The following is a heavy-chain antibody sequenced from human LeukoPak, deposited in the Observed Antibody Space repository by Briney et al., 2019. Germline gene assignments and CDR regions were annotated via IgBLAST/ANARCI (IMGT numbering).Heavy chain of an antibody. CDR1: GFTVSSKY. J-gene: IGHJ4*02. D-gene: IGHD3-10*01. V-gene: IGHV3-53*01. Sequence: GGSLRLSCAASGFTVSSKYMSWVRQAPGKGLEWVSVIYSGGTTHYADSVRDRFTISRDNSKNTLYLQMNSLRAADTAVYYCARESGAGRVGEHFFDYWGQGTLVTVSS. CDR2: IYSGGTT. CDR3: ARESGAGRVGEHFFDY.